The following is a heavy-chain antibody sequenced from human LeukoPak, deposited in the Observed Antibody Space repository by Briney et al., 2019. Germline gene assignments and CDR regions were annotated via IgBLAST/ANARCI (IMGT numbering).Heavy chain of an antibody. CDR3: ARDQGYSYGSYFDY. D-gene: IGHD5-18*01. Sequence: SETLSLTCAVSGGSISSYYWSWIRQPPGKGLEWIGEISQSGSTNYNPSLKSRITISRDNAKNSLYLQMNSLRAEDTAVYYCARDQGYSYGSYFDYWGQGTLVTVSS. CDR1: GGSISSYY. V-gene: IGHV4-34*01. CDR2: ISQSGST. J-gene: IGHJ4*02.